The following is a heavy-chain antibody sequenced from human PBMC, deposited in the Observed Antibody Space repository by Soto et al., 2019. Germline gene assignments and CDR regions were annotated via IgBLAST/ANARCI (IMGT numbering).Heavy chain of an antibody. CDR1: GFTFSSYS. J-gene: IGHJ4*02. V-gene: IGHV3-48*01. CDR3: ARGRYGDYLIDF. Sequence: EVQLVESGGGLVQPGGSLRLSCAASGFTFSSYSMNWVRQAPGKGLQWLSYISSTSSTIYYADSVRGRYTISRDNAKNSLYLQMNSLRAEDTAVYYWARGRYGDYLIDFWGQGTLVTVSS. CDR2: ISSTSSTI. D-gene: IGHD4-17*01.